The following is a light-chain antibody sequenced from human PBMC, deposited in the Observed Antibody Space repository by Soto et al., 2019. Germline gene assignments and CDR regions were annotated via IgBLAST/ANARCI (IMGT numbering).Light chain of an antibody. V-gene: IGKV3D-15*01. Sequence: ETVMTQSPATLSVSPWERATLSCRASQSVGSDLAWYQQKPGQAPRLVIYDISTRATGVPTRISGSGSGTEFTLTISSLQSEDFAVYYCQQYNSWPLTFGGGTKVDIK. CDR3: QQYNSWPLT. CDR2: DIS. J-gene: IGKJ4*01. CDR1: QSVGSD.